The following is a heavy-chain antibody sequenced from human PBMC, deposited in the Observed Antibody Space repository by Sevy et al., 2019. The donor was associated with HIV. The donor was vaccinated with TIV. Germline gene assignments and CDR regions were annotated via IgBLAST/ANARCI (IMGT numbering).Heavy chain of an antibody. V-gene: IGHV1-2*02. CDR3: ARGYYDSSGSLAWLDP. Sequence: ASVKVSCKASGYTFTGNYLHWVRQAPGQGLEWMGWINPDNGGTYYAQNFQDRVTMTRDTSISTAYMELTSLKSDDTAVYYCARGYYDSSGSLAWLDPWGQGALVTVSS. CDR1: GYTFTGNY. CDR2: INPDNGGT. D-gene: IGHD3-22*01. J-gene: IGHJ5*02.